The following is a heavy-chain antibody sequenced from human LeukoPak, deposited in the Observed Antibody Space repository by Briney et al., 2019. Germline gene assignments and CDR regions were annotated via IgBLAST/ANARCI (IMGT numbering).Heavy chain of an antibody. Sequence: GGSLRLSCAASGFTFSSYSMNWVRQAPGKGLEWVSYISSSSSAIYYADSVKGRFTISRDNSKNTLYLQMNSLRAEDTAVYYCARDSSGYYTFDYWGQGTLVTVSS. V-gene: IGHV3-48*04. CDR1: GFTFSSYS. CDR3: ARDSSGYYTFDY. J-gene: IGHJ4*02. D-gene: IGHD3-22*01. CDR2: ISSSSSAI.